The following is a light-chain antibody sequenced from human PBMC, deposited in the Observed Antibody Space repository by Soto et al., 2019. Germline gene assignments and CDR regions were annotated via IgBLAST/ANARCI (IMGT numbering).Light chain of an antibody. CDR3: CSYAGSNWGYV. Sequence: QSVLTQPASVSGSPGQSITISCTGTSSDIGGYHLASWYQHQSGKAPKLIIYKVSQWPSGVSDRFSASKSGNTASLTISGLQAEDEADYYCCSYAGSNWGYVFGTGTKVTVL. V-gene: IGLV2-23*02. CDR2: KVS. J-gene: IGLJ1*01. CDR1: SSDIGGYHL.